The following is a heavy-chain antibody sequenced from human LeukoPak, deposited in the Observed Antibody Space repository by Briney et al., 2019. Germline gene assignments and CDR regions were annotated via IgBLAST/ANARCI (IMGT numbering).Heavy chain of an antibody. CDR2: IYYSGST. J-gene: IGHJ3*02. CDR1: GGSISNYY. D-gene: IGHD6-13*01. V-gene: IGHV4-59*08. Sequence: PSETLSLTCTVSGGSISNYYWSWIRQPPGKGLEWIGYIYYSGSTNYNPSLKSRVTISVDTSKNQFSLRLSSVTAADTAVYYCARHGAGFDAFDIWGQGTMVTVSS. CDR3: ARHGAGFDAFDI.